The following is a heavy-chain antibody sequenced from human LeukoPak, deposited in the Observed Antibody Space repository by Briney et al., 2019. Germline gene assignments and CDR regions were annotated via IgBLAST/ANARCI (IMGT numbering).Heavy chain of an antibody. CDR1: GYSISSGYY. J-gene: IGHJ5*02. CDR3: ARHTIFGVVIYNWFDP. D-gene: IGHD3-3*01. V-gene: IGHV4-38-2*01. Sequence: PSETLSLTCAASGYSISSGYYWGWIRQPPGKGLEWIGSIYHSGSSYYNPSLNSRVTISVDTSKNQFSLKLSSVTAADTAVYYCARHTIFGVVIYNWFDPWGQGTLVTVSS. CDR2: IYHSGSS.